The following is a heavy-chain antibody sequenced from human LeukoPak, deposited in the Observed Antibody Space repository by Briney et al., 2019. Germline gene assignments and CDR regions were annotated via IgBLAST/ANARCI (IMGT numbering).Heavy chain of an antibody. D-gene: IGHD2-15*01. CDR2: ISSSSDTI. Sequence: GGSLRLSCAASGFIFSTYTMNWVRQAPGKGLEWVSYISSSSDTIYYADSVKGRFTISRDNAKNSLYLQMNGLRAEDTAVYYCAKGGWNYYMDVWGKGTTVTVSS. V-gene: IGHV3-48*01. CDR1: GFIFSTYT. CDR3: AKGGWNYYMDV. J-gene: IGHJ6*03.